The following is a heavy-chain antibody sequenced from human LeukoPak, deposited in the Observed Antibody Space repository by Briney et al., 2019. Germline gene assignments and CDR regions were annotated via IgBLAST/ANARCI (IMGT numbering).Heavy chain of an antibody. CDR2: ISSSSSYI. V-gene: IGHV3-21*01. J-gene: IGHJ4*02. CDR1: GFTFSSYS. Sequence: GGSLRLSCAASGFTFSSYSMNWVRQAPGKGLEWVSSISSSSSYIYYADSVKGRFTISRDNAKSSLYLQMNSLRAEDTAVYYCARDPVGYCSGGSCYAGFDYWGQGTLVTVSS. D-gene: IGHD2-15*01. CDR3: ARDPVGYCSGGSCYAGFDY.